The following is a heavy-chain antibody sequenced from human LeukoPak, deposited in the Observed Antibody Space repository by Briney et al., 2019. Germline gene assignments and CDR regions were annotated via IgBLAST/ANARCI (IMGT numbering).Heavy chain of an antibody. CDR2: FDPEDGET. V-gene: IGHV1-24*01. Sequence: ASVKVSCKCSGYTLTELAMHLGRQAPGKGLEWMGGFDPEDGETIYAQKFQGRVTMTEDTSTDTAYMELSSLRSEDTAVYYCATDRSGWYSAFDIWGQGTMVTVSS. CDR1: GYTLTELA. J-gene: IGHJ3*02. CDR3: ATDRSGWYSAFDI. D-gene: IGHD6-19*01.